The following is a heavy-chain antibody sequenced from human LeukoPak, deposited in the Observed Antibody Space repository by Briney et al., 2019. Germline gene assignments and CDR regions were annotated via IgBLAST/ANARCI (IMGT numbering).Heavy chain of an antibody. V-gene: IGHV3-53*01. CDR1: GFTVSSNY. CDR2: IYSGGST. J-gene: IGHJ3*02. Sequence: PGGSLRLSCAASGFTVSSNYMSWVRQAPGKGLEWVSVIYSGGSTYYADSVEGRFTISRDNSKNTLYLQMNSLRAEDTAVYYCAREGGNSGGAFDIWGQGTMVTVSS. CDR3: AREGGNSGGAFDI. D-gene: IGHD4-23*01.